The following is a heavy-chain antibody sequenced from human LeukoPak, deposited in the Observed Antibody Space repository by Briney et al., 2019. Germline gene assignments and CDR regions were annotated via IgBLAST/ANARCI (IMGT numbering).Heavy chain of an antibody. Sequence: SETLSLTCTVSGGSISGYYWSWIRQPPGKGLEWIGYIYYSGSTKYNPSLKSRVTISADTSKNQFSLKLSSVTAADTAVYYCARQDGYSGYDGGFDSWGQGTLVTVSS. CDR2: IYYSGST. D-gene: IGHD5-12*01. CDR1: GGSISGYY. V-gene: IGHV4-59*08. CDR3: ARQDGYSGYDGGFDS. J-gene: IGHJ4*02.